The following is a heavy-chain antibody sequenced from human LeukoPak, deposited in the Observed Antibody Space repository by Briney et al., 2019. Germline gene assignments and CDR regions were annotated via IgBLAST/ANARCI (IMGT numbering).Heavy chain of an antibody. CDR1: GFTFSRHG. D-gene: IGHD5-24*01. V-gene: IGHV3-23*01. CDR3: ASRRDGYNYLADAFDI. CDR2: ISPSGDIK. Sequence: GGSLRLSCVASGFTFSRHGMNWVRQAPGKGLEWVSGISPSGDIKYYVDSVKGRFTVSRDNSKNTLYLQINSLRAEDTAVYYCASRRDGYNYLADAFDIWGQGTMVTVSS. J-gene: IGHJ3*02.